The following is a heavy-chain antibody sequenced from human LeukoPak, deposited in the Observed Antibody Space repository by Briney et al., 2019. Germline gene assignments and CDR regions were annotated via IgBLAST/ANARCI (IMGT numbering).Heavy chain of an antibody. Sequence: ASVKVSCKASGGTFSSYAISWVRQAPGQGLEWIGRIIPILGIANYAQKFQVRVTITADKSTSTAYMELSSLRSEDTAVYYCARDNDTIWDYYYYYGMDVWGQGTTVTVSS. V-gene: IGHV1-69*04. CDR3: ARDNDTIWDYYYYYGMDV. CDR1: GGTFSSYA. J-gene: IGHJ6*02. CDR2: IIPILGIA. D-gene: IGHD7-27*01.